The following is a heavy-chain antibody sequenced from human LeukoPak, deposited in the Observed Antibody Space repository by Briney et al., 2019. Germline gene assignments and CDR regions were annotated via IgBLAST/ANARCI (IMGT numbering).Heavy chain of an antibody. CDR1: GFTFSSYA. CDR3: ATYSGPDKWDASDM. J-gene: IGHJ3*02. D-gene: IGHD1-26*01. Sequence: GGSLRLSCAASGFTFSSYAMTWVRHAPGKGLEWVATIRVDGSTEYPVDSMKGRFTISRDNAKNSLHLQMNSLRAEDTAVYYCATYSGPDKWDASDMWGQGTLVTVSS. V-gene: IGHV3-7*01. CDR2: IRVDGSTE.